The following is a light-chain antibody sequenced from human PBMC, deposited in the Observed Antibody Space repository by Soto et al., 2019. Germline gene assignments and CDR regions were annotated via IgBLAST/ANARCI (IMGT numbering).Light chain of an antibody. J-gene: IGKJ4*01. CDR2: AAV. V-gene: IGKV1-27*01. Sequence: DIQMTQSPSSLPASVGDRVIIACRASQTISTYLAWYQQKPGKVPKLLIYAAVVLQSGVPSRFSGSGSVTDFTLTISSLQPEDVATYYCQTYSSAPLTFGGGTKVDIK. CDR1: QTISTY. CDR3: QTYSSAPLT.